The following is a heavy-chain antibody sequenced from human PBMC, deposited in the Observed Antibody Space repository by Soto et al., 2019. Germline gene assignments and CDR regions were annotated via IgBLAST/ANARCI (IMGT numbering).Heavy chain of an antibody. Sequence: QLQLQESGPGLVKPSETLSLTCTVSGGSISSNTYYWGWIRQPPGKGLEWIGSIYYSGSTYYNPYLERRIPRSVDTSKNQFSLKLSSVTAADTAVYYCASIPAMLPHFDYWGQGTLVTVSS. CDR1: GGSISSNTYY. CDR2: IYYSGST. J-gene: IGHJ4*02. V-gene: IGHV4-39*01. CDR3: ASIPAMLPHFDY. D-gene: IGHD2-2*01.